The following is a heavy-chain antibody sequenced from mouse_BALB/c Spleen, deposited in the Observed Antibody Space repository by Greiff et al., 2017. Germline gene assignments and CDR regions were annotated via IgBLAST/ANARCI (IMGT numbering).Heavy chain of an antibody. CDR3: ARGGGYYYGSSYPYYYAMDY. J-gene: IGHJ4*01. Sequence: DLVKPGASVKLSCKASGYTFTSYWINWINQRPGQGLEWIGRIAPGSGSTYYNEMFKGKATLTVVTSSSTAYIQLSSLSSEDSAVYFCARGGGYYYGSSYPYYYAMDYWGQGTSVTVSS. V-gene: IGHV1S41*01. CDR2: IAPGSGST. D-gene: IGHD1-1*01. CDR1: GYTFTSYW.